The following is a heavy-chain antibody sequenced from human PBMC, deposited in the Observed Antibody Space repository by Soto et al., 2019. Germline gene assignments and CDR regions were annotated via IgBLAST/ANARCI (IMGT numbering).Heavy chain of an antibody. J-gene: IGHJ6*03. V-gene: IGHV4-39*01. D-gene: IGHD4-17*01. Sequence: SETLSLTCTVSGGSISSGSYYWGWIRQPPGKGLEWIGSIYYSGSTYYNPSLKSRVTISVDTSKNQFSLKLSSVTAADTAVYYCASSPVTSVTVYYYYYCMDVWGKGTTVTVSS. CDR3: ASSPVTSVTVYYYYYCMDV. CDR1: GGSISSGSYY. CDR2: IYYSGST.